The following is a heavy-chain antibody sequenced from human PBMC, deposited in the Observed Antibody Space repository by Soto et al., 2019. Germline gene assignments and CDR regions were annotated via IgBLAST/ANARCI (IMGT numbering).Heavy chain of an antibody. CDR1: GFIFSGSA. Sequence: EVQLVESGGGLVQPGGSLKLSCAASGFIFSGSAVHWVRQASGKGLEWVGRILSKAGNYATAYPASMKGRFTISRDDSENTALLKMNSLETEDTAVYYCIRAGSPYYYDYWAQGTLVGVSS. CDR3: IRAGSPYYYDY. CDR2: ILSKAGNYAT. J-gene: IGHJ4*02. V-gene: IGHV3-73*01.